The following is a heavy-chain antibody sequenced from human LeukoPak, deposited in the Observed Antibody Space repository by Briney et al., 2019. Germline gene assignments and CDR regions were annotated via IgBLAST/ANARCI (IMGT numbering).Heavy chain of an antibody. V-gene: IGHV3-23*01. Sequence: GGSLRLSCAASGFSFSGYAMSWVRQAPGKGLEWVSAISGSGSSTQYAESVRGRFTISRDNSKDTLYLQMSSLRADDTAVYYCAKGNWNYEYGGQGTLVTVSS. J-gene: IGHJ4*02. CDR3: AKGNWNYEY. CDR2: ISGSGSST. D-gene: IGHD1-7*01. CDR1: GFSFSGYA.